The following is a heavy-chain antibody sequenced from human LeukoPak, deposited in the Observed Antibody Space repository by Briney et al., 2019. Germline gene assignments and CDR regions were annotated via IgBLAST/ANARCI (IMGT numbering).Heavy chain of an antibody. CDR1: GGSISSYY. V-gene: IGHV4-59*01. J-gene: IGHJ4*02. Sequence: SETLSLTCTVSGGSISSYYWSWIRQPPGKGLEWIGYISYSGSTNFNPSLKSRVTISVDTSKNQFSLKLSSVTAADTAVYYCARGDILTGYYKPPPGYWGQGTLVTVSS. CDR3: ARGDILTGYYKPPPGY. D-gene: IGHD3-9*01. CDR2: ISYSGST.